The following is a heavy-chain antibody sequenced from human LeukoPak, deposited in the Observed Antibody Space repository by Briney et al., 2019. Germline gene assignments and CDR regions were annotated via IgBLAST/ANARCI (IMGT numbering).Heavy chain of an antibody. J-gene: IGHJ4*02. D-gene: IGHD2-2*01. CDR3: ARGGKDIVVVPAASAPDY. Sequence: GASVKVSCKASGYTFTGYYMHWVRQAPGQGLEWMGWINPNSGGTNYAQKFQGRVTMTRDTSISTAYMELSRLRSDDTAVYYCARGGKDIVVVPAASAPDYWGQGTLVTVSS. CDR2: INPNSGGT. V-gene: IGHV1-2*02. CDR1: GYTFTGYY.